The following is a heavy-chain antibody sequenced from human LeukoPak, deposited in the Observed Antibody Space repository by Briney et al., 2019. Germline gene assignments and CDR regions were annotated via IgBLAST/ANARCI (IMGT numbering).Heavy chain of an antibody. CDR3: ARGAYDSSGYYYGNYYYYMDV. CDR1: GFTFSSYA. CDR2: ISYDGSNK. V-gene: IGHV3-30*14. Sequence: PGGSLRLSCAASGFTFSSYAMHWVRQAPGKGLEWVAVISYDGSNKYYADSVKGRFTISRDNSKNTLYLQMNSLRAEDTAVYYCARGAYDSSGYYYGNYYYYMDVWGKGTTVTISS. J-gene: IGHJ6*03. D-gene: IGHD3-22*01.